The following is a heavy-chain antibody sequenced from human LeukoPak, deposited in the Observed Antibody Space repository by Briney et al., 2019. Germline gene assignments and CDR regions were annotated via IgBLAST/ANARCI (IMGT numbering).Heavy chain of an antibody. Sequence: GGSLRLSCAASGFTFSSYGMHWVRQAPGKGLEWVAVIWYDGGNKYYADSVKGRFTISRDNSKNTLYLQMNSLRAEDTAVYYCAREIQYYDSSGYLYWGQGTLVTVSS. CDR2: IWYDGGNK. J-gene: IGHJ4*02. CDR3: AREIQYYDSSGYLY. V-gene: IGHV3-33*01. CDR1: GFTFSSYG. D-gene: IGHD3-22*01.